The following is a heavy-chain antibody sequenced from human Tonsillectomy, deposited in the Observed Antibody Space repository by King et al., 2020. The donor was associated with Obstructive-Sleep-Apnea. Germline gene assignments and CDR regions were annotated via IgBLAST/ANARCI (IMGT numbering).Heavy chain of an antibody. V-gene: IGHV4-59*01. D-gene: IGHD1-26*01. CDR1: GGSISSYY. Sequence: QMQLQESGPGLVKPSETLSLTCTVSGGSISSYYWSWIRQPPGKGLEWFGYIYYSGSTNYNPSLKSRVTISVDTSKNQFSLKLSSVTAADTAVYDCARGTRGGSYLGYWGQGTLVTVSS. CDR2: IYYSGST. J-gene: IGHJ4*02. CDR3: ARGTRGGSYLGY.